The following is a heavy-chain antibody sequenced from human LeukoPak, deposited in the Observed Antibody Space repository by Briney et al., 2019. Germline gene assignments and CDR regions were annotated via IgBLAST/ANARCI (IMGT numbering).Heavy chain of an antibody. Sequence: PGGSLRLSCAASGFTFSSYSMNWVRQAPGKGLEWVSSISSSSSYIYYADSVKGRFTISRDNAKNSLYLQMNSLRAEDTAVYYCARRNGVLTGAPDYWGQGTLVTVSS. D-gene: IGHD4/OR15-4a*01. V-gene: IGHV3-21*01. CDR1: GFTFSSYS. CDR3: ARRNGVLTGAPDY. CDR2: ISSSSSYI. J-gene: IGHJ4*02.